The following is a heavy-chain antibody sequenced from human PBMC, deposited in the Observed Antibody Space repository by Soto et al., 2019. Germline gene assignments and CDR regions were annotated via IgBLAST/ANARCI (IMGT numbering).Heavy chain of an antibody. J-gene: IGHJ3*02. V-gene: IGHV4-59*11. D-gene: IGHD3-3*01. CDR1: SGSMNSHY. CDR3: GRDREYSFGLTYDI. CDR2: VSYRGIT. Sequence: PSETLSLTCTVSSGSMNSHYWNWIRHPPGKGLEWIGYVSYRGITTYNPSLKSRVTILLGTSKNQISLNLRSVTAADTAVYYCGRDREYSFGLTYDIWGQGTMVTVSS.